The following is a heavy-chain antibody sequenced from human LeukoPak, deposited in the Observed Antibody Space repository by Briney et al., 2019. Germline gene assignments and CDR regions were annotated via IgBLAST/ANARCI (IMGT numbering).Heavy chain of an antibody. CDR2: INSDGSST. CDR3: ARARGDSSSWYYYYYMDV. J-gene: IGHJ6*03. Sequence: GGSLRLSCAASGFTFSSYWTHWVRQAPGKGLVWVSRINSDGSSTSYADSVKGRSTISRDNAKNTLYLQMNSLRAEDTAVYYCARARGDSSSWYYYYYMDVWGKGTTVIISS. V-gene: IGHV3-74*01. CDR1: GFTFSSYW. D-gene: IGHD6-13*01.